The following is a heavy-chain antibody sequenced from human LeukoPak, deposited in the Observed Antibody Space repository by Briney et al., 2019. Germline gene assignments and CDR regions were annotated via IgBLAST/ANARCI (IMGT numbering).Heavy chain of an antibody. J-gene: IGHJ4*02. CDR1: GFTFSGSA. CDR2: IRSKANSYAT. D-gene: IGHD6-13*01. Sequence: GGSLRLSCAASGFTFSGSAMHWVRQASGKGLEWVGRIRSKANSYATAYAASVKGRFTISRDDSKNTAYLQMNSLRAEDTAVYYCARARLDNSSWYGAHFDYWGQGTLVSVSS. V-gene: IGHV3-73*01. CDR3: ARARLDNSSWYGAHFDY.